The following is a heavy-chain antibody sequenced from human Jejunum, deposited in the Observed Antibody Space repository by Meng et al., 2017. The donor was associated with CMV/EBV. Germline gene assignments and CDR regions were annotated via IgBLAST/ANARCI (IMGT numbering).Heavy chain of an antibody. V-gene: IGHV1-2*02. D-gene: IGHD6-19*01. J-gene: IGHJ4*02. CDR2: INPNTGDT. CDR3: SRDVGTSGWTFDI. Sequence: QVQLVHSGAAVKNPGASVKVSCHASGYSFNDHCMHCVRQAPGQRPEWMGWINPNTGDTTFAGSFQGIVIMTTDTSITTAYMELRWLTSDDTALYFCSRDVGTSGWTFDICGQGTLVTVSS. CDR1: GYSFNDHC.